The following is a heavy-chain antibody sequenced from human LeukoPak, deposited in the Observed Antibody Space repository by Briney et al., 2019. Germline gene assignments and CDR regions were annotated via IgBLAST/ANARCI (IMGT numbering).Heavy chain of an antibody. J-gene: IGHJ5*02. CDR3: ARGRSRPPNWFDP. CDR2: ISSSSSTI. D-gene: IGHD5-24*01. CDR1: GFTFSSYS. V-gene: IGHV3-48*01. Sequence: GGSLRLSCAASGFTFSSYSMNWVRQAPGKGLEWVSYISSSSSTIYYADSVKGRFTISRDNAKNSLYLQMNSLRAEDTAVYYCARGRSRPPNWFDPWGQGTLVTVSS.